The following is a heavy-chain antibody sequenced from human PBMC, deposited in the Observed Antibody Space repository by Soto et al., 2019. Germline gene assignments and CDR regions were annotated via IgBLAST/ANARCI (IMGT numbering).Heavy chain of an antibody. CDR2: IYYSGST. V-gene: IGHV4-59*01. Sequence: QVQLQESGPGLVKPSETLSLMCTVSGGSISSYYWSWIRQPPGKGLELIGYIYYSGSTNYNHSLKSGATISVDTSKNQFSLKLRSVTAADTAVDYCARERRDGYKHDFDYWGQGTLVTVSS. CDR3: ARERRDGYKHDFDY. CDR1: GGSISSYY. J-gene: IGHJ4*02. D-gene: IGHD5-12*01.